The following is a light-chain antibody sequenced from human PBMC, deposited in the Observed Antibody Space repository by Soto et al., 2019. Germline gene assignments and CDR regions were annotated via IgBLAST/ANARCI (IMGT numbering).Light chain of an antibody. Sequence: EIVLTQSPGTLSLSPGDRATLSCRASQSLSVSYIAWYQQKPGQAHRLLIYSTSTRAAGSPDRFTGRGSGTHVTLASSRRGPEDGAGNYCHQWGASPQTVGQGTTGEV. CDR1: QSLSVSY. J-gene: IGKJ1*01. CDR2: STS. CDR3: HQWGASPQT. V-gene: IGKV3-20*01.